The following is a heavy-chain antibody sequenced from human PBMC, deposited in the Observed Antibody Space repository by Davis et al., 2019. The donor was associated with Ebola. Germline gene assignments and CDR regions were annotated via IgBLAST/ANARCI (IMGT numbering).Heavy chain of an antibody. J-gene: IGHJ4*02. CDR3: ARDESSGSYYFDY. D-gene: IGHD1-26*01. CDR2: ISAYNGNT. CDR1: GYTFTSYD. Sequence: ASVKVSCKASGYTFTSYDINWVRQATGQGLEWMGWISAYNGNTNYAQKLQGRVTMTTDTSTSTAYMELRSLRSDDTAVYYCARDESSGSYYFDYWGQGTLVTVSS. V-gene: IGHV1-18*01.